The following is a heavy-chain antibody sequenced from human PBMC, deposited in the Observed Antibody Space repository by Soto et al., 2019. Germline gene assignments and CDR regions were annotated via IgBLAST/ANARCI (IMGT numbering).Heavy chain of an antibody. J-gene: IGHJ4*02. CDR2: ISGSGGST. CDR3: ARAVRGILSLFDY. Sequence: EVQLLESGGGLVQPGGSLRLSCAASGFTFSSYAMSWVRQAPGKGLEWVSAISGSGGSTYYADSVKGRFTISGDNSKNTLYLQMNSLRAEDTAVYYCARAVRGILSLFDYWGQGTLVTVSS. D-gene: IGHD3-10*01. CDR1: GFTFSSYA. V-gene: IGHV3-23*01.